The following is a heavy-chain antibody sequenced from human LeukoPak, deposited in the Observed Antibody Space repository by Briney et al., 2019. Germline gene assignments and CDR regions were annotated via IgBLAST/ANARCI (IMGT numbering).Heavy chain of an antibody. Sequence: PGRSLRLSCAASGFTFSSYAMHWVRQAPGKGLEWLAVISYDGSNKYYADSVKGRFTISRDNSKNTLYLQMNSLRAEDTAVYYCARDPDRVVVPALDYWGQGTLVTVSS. CDR3: ARDPDRVVVPALDY. V-gene: IGHV3-30-3*01. J-gene: IGHJ4*02. D-gene: IGHD2-2*01. CDR2: ISYDGSNK. CDR1: GFTFSSYA.